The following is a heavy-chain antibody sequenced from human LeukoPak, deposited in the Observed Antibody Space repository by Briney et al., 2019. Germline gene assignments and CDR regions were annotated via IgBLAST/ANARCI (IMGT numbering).Heavy chain of an antibody. D-gene: IGHD2-15*01. CDR2: IKQDGSEK. V-gene: IGHV3-7*01. CDR3: AREPRAYCSGGSCYRTRFGP. J-gene: IGHJ5*02. CDR1: GFTFSSYW. Sequence: GGSLRLSCAASGFTFSSYWMSWVRQAPGKGLEWVANIKQDGSEKYYVDSVKGRFTISRDNAKNSLYLQMNSLRAEDTAVYYCAREPRAYCSGGSCYRTRFGPWGQGTLVTVPS.